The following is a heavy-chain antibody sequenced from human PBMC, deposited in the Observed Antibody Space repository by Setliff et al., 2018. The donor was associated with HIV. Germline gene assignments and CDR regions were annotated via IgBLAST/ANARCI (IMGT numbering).Heavy chain of an antibody. Sequence: PGGSLRLSCAASGFTFSSAWMGWVRQAPAKGLEWVANISPDGSATYYVDSVKGRFTISRDNAKNSLYLQLNSLRVEDTAVYYCGGNGYYSIDYWGQGTLVTVSS. CDR1: GFTFSSAW. J-gene: IGHJ4*02. CDR3: GGNGYYSIDY. D-gene: IGHD3-22*01. V-gene: IGHV3-7*03. CDR2: ISPDGSAT.